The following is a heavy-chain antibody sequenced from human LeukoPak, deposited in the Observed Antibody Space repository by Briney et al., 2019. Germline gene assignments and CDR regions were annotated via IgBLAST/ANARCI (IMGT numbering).Heavy chain of an antibody. V-gene: IGHV3-7*01. Sequence: GGSLRLSCTASGFTFSNYWMSWVRQAPGKGLEWVANIKQDGSVQYYVDSVKGRFTISRDNSKNTLYLQMNSLRAEDAAVYYCAREREVTWFDPWGQGTLVTVSS. J-gene: IGHJ5*02. CDR2: IKQDGSVQ. D-gene: IGHD2-21*02. CDR1: GFTFSNYW. CDR3: AREREVTWFDP.